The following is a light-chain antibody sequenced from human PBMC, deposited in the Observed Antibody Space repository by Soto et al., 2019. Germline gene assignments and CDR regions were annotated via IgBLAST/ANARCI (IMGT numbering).Light chain of an antibody. CDR2: QDS. Sequence: SSELTQPPSVSVSPGQTASITCSGGKLGDKYACWYQQKPGQSPVLVIYQDSKRPSGIPERLSGSNFGNTATLTISGTQAMDEADYYCQAWDSSTVVFGGGTKLTVL. CDR1: KLGDKY. CDR3: QAWDSSTVV. V-gene: IGLV3-1*01. J-gene: IGLJ2*01.